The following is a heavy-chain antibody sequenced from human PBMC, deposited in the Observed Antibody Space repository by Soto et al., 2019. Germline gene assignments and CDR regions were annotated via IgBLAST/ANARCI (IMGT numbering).Heavy chain of an antibody. CDR2: ISGSGGST. J-gene: IGHJ4*02. V-gene: IGHV3-23*01. Sequence: GGSLRLSCAASGFTFSSYAMSWVRQAPGKGLEWVSAISGSGGSTYYADSVKGRFTISRDNSKNTLYLQMNSLRAEDTAVYYCAKNMGSGWYPPIDYWGQGTLVTVSS. D-gene: IGHD6-19*01. CDR3: AKNMGSGWYPPIDY. CDR1: GFTFSSYA.